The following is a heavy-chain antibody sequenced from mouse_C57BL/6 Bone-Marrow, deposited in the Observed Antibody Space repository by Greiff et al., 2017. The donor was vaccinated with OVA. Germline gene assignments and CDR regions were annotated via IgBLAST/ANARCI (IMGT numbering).Heavy chain of an antibody. Sequence: QVQLQQPGAELVMPGASVKLSCKASGYTFTSYWMHWVKQRPGQGLEWIGEIDPSDSYTNYNQKFKGKSTLTVDKSSSTAYWQLSSLSSEDSAVYYCARSPKGAWFAYWCQGTRVTVSA. CDR1: GYTFTSYW. J-gene: IGHJ3*01. V-gene: IGHV1-69*01. CDR3: ARSPKGAWFAY. CDR2: IDPSDSYT.